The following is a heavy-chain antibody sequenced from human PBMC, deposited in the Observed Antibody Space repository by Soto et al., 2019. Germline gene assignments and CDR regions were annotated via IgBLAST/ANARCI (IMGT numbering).Heavy chain of an antibody. CDR3: TRGTAPSIPNAFDI. J-gene: IGHJ3*02. V-gene: IGHV3-74*01. D-gene: IGHD2-21*01. CDR1: GFTFSTYW. CDR2: IKSDGSST. Sequence: TGGSLRLSCAASGFTFSTYWMHWVRQAPGKGLVWVSRIKSDGSSTFYADSVKGRFTISRDNAKNTLYIQMNSLRAEDTAVYYCTRGTAPSIPNAFDIWGQGTMVTVSS.